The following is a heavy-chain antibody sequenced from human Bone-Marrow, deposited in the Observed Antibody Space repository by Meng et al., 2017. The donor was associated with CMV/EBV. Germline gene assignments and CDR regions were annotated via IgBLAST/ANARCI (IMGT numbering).Heavy chain of an antibody. Sequence: SLSLSCAASGFTFSSSWIFWVRQTPGKGLLGVALLNPDGTATYSAASVKGRFTISRDNAKNTLYLQMNGLRDDDTALYYCSRLYYYWGQGTLVTVSS. D-gene: IGHD2-8*01. CDR1: GFTFSSSW. CDR2: LNPDGTAT. V-gene: IGHV3-74*01. CDR3: SRLYYY. J-gene: IGHJ4*02.